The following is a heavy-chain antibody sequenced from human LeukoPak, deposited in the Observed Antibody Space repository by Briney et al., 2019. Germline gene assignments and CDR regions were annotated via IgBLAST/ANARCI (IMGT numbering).Heavy chain of an antibody. CDR3: ARGGGYASPIGY. D-gene: IGHD5-12*01. Sequence: PSETLSLTCTLSGGSISTYYWSWIRQPPGKGLGWIGYIYHSGSTNYNPSLKSRVTISVDTSKNQFSLKLSSVTAADTAVYYCARGGGYASPIGYWGQGAPVTVSS. J-gene: IGHJ4*02. CDR1: GGSISTYY. CDR2: IYHSGST. V-gene: IGHV4-59*01.